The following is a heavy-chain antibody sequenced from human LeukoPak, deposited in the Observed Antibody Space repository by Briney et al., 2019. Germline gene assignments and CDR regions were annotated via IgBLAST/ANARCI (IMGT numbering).Heavy chain of an antibody. CDR3: ARRGGLYFSI. Sequence: SETLSLTSTVSGGSISSYYWSWIRQPPGKGLEWIGNIFYSGSTNYNPSLKSRVTISVDTAKNQFSLKLSSVTAADTAVFYCARRGGLYFSIWGQRTMVTVSS. D-gene: IGHD2-2*02. V-gene: IGHV4-59*08. CDR1: GGSISSYY. J-gene: IGHJ3*02. CDR2: IFYSGST.